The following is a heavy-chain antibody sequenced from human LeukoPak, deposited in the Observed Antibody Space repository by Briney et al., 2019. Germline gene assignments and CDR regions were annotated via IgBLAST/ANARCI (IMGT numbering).Heavy chain of an antibody. V-gene: IGHV3-48*03. Sequence: GGSLRLSCAASGFTFRNYHMNWVRQAPGKGLEWISYISGITNTIYYADSVKGRFTISRDNAKNSLYLQMNSLRVEDTAVYFCARARIAAPLLDYWGQGTLVTVSS. J-gene: IGHJ4*02. CDR2: ISGITNTI. CDR1: GFTFRNYH. D-gene: IGHD6-13*01. CDR3: ARARIAAPLLDY.